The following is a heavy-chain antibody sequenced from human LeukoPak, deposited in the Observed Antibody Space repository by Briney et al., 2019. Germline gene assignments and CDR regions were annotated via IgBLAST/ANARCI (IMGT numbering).Heavy chain of an antibody. CDR1: GGTFSSYA. CDR2: IIPIFGTA. Sequence: SVNVSRKASGGTFSSYAISWVRQAPGQGLEWMGRIIPIFGTANYAQKFQGRVTITADKSTSTAYMELSSLRSEDTAVYYCARTAIKGPYKYMDVWGKGIMVTVSS. J-gene: IGHJ6*03. V-gene: IGHV1-69*06. CDR3: ARTAIKGPYKYMDV.